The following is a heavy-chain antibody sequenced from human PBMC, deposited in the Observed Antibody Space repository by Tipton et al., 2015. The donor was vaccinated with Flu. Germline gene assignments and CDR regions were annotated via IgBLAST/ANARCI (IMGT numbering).Heavy chain of an antibody. V-gene: IGHV3-11*04. CDR2: ISRSGTTT. Sequence: QVQLVQSGGGLIQPGGSLRLSCAISGFGLHDNYVSWVRQAPGKGLEWLSYISRSGTTTYYADSVKGRFTVSRNNARNSLFLQMNSLRAEDTAVYYCATSSGWAYWGQGTLVTVSS. CDR1: GFGLHDNY. J-gene: IGHJ4*02. CDR3: ATSSGWAY. D-gene: IGHD6-19*01.